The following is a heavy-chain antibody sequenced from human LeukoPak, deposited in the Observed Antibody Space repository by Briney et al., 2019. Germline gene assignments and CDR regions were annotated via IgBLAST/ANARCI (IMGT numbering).Heavy chain of an antibody. J-gene: IGHJ4*02. CDR2: ISGSAGSI. Sequence: GGSLRLSCAASGLTFNNYAMSWVRQAPGRGLEWVSTISGSAGSINYAASVKGRFTISRDNSKNTLYLQMNSLRAEDTAVYYCAKGRHISGSNFFDSWGQGTLVTVSS. CDR3: AKGRHISGSNFFDS. D-gene: IGHD6-19*01. V-gene: IGHV3-23*01. CDR1: GLTFNNYA.